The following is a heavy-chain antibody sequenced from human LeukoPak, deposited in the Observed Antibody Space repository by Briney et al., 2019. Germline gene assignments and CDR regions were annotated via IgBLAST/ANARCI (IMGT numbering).Heavy chain of an antibody. CDR2: ISYDVNNK. Sequence: PGGSLRLSCVASGFTFDTYAMHWVHQAPGKGLEWVAVISYDVNNKYYADSVKGRFTISRDNSKNTLYLQMNSLRTEDTAVYSCARGYCSSTACPPCDYWGQGTLVTVSS. D-gene: IGHD2-2*01. V-gene: IGHV3-30-3*01. CDR3: ARGYCSSTACPPCDY. CDR1: GFTFDTYA. J-gene: IGHJ4*02.